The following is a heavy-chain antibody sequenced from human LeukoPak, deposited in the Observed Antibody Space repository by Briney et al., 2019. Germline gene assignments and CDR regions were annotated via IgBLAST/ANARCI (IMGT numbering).Heavy chain of an antibody. J-gene: IGHJ5*02. CDR3: ARAREGYSGSWYTWFDL. Sequence: ASVKVCCKASGYTFTSYGISWVRQAPGQGLEWKGWSSAYNGNTNYAQKLQGRVTMTTDTSTSTAYMELRSLRSDDTAVYYCARAREGYSGSWYTWFDLWGQGTLVTVSS. CDR1: GYTFTSYG. D-gene: IGHD6-13*01. V-gene: IGHV1-18*04. CDR2: SSAYNGNT.